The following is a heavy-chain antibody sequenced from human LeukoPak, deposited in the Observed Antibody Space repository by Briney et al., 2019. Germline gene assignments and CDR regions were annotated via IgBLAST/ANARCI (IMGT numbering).Heavy chain of an antibody. CDR1: GGSISSYY. Sequence: PSQTLSLTCTVSGGSISSYYWSWVRQPAGKGLEWIGRIYTSGSTNYNPSLKSRVTMSVDTSKNQFSLKLSSVTAADTAVYYCARDSGVTTGYPYYFDYWGQGTLVTVSS. D-gene: IGHD3-9*01. V-gene: IGHV4-4*07. CDR3: ARDSGVTTGYPYYFDY. CDR2: IYTSGST. J-gene: IGHJ4*02.